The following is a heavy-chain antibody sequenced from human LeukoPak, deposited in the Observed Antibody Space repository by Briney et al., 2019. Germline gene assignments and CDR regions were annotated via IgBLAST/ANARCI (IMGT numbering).Heavy chain of an antibody. J-gene: IGHJ4*02. V-gene: IGHV4-39*01. CDR3: ARLSKGRYFDYIFDF. Sequence: SETPSLTCSVSDDSFSSSIYFWGWIRQPPGKGLEWIGNINYIGSSAYNTSLKSRVTMSVDTSKKRFSLKMTSVTAADTAVYYCARLSKGRYFDYIFDFWGQGTLVTVSS. D-gene: IGHD3-9*01. CDR2: INYIGSS. CDR1: DDSFSSSIYF.